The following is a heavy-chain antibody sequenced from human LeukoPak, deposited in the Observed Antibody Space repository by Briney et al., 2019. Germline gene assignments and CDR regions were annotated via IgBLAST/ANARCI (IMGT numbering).Heavy chain of an antibody. D-gene: IGHD6-19*01. CDR2: IIPIFGTA. V-gene: IGHV1-69*13. J-gene: IGHJ3*02. CDR1: GGTFSSYA. CDR3: ARDGSSGWSYDAFDI. Sequence: GASVKVSCKASGGTFSSYAISWVRQAPGQGLEWMGGIIPIFGTANYAQKFQGRVTITADESTSTAYMELSSLRSEDTAVYYCARDGSSGWSYDAFDIWGQGTMVTVSS.